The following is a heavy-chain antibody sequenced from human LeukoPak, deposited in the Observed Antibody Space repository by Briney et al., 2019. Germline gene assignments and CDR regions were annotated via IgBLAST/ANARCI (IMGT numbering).Heavy chain of an antibody. Sequence: PGGSLRLSCVASGFTFDDSGMHWVRQAPGKGLEWVAGINWNSATIGYADSVKGRFTISRDNAKNTLYLQMNSLRAEDTAVYYCARVKYYYDSSGYYYHDAFDIWGQGTMVTVSS. J-gene: IGHJ3*02. CDR1: GFTFDDSG. D-gene: IGHD3-22*01. CDR2: INWNSATI. V-gene: IGHV3-9*01. CDR3: ARVKYYYDSSGYYYHDAFDI.